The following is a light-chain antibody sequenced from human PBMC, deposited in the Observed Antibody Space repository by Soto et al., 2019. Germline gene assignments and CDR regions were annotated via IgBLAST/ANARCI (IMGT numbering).Light chain of an antibody. CDR3: QQCATPPLT. J-gene: IGKJ1*01. Sequence: EIVLTQSPGTLSLSPGERATLSCRASQSVSKNYLAWYQQKPGQAPRLLIDDASNRATGIPDRFSGSGSGTDFTLTISRLEPEDFAVYYCQQCATPPLTFGQGTRVEIK. CDR1: QSVSKNY. CDR2: DAS. V-gene: IGKV3-20*01.